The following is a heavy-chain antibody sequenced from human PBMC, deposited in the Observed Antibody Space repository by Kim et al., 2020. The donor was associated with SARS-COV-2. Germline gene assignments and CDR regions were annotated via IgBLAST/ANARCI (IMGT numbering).Heavy chain of an antibody. J-gene: IGHJ4*02. V-gene: IGHV5-51*01. Sequence: YSPSFQGQVTISAEKSISTAYLQWSSLKASDTAMYYCARSAAAGTARGDYWGQGTLVTVSS. CDR3: ARSAAAGTARGDY. D-gene: IGHD6-13*01.